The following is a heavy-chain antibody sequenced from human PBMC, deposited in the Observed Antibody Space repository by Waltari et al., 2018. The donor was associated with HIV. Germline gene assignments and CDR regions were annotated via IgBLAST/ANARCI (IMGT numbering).Heavy chain of an antibody. V-gene: IGHV3-21*01. CDR2: FSSSSSYI. CDR1: GFTFSRHS. Sequence: EVQLVESGGGLVKPGGSLRLSCAASGFTFSRHSMNWVRQAPGKGVEWVSSFSSSSSYIYYADSVKGRFTISVDNAKNSLYLQMNSLRAEDTAGYYCARDSGPYYYDSSGYASFDYWGQGTLVTVSS. D-gene: IGHD3-22*01. J-gene: IGHJ4*02. CDR3: ARDSGPYYYDSSGYASFDY.